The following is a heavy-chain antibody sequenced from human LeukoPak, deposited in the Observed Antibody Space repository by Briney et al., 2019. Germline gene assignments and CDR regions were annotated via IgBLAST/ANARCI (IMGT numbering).Heavy chain of an antibody. Sequence: SETLSLTCTVSGASISSYYWSWIRQPPGKGLEWIGYIYYIGSPNYNPSLKSRVTISVDTSKNQFSLKLSSVTAADTAVYYCARGPGYCSSTSCYGLYMDVWGKGTTVTISS. V-gene: IGHV4-59*08. CDR1: GASISSYY. D-gene: IGHD2-2*01. CDR2: IYYIGSP. CDR3: ARGPGYCSSTSCYGLYMDV. J-gene: IGHJ6*03.